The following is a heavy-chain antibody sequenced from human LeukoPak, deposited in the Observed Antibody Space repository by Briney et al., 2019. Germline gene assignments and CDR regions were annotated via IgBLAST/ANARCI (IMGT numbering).Heavy chain of an antibody. V-gene: IGHV4-39*01. D-gene: IGHD4-17*01. Sequence: SETLSLTCTVSGSSISSSSYYWGWIRQPPGKGLEWIGSIYYSGSTYYNPSLKSRVTISVDTSKNQFSLKLSSVTAADTAVYYCARPTNDYGGKRARFDPWGQGTLVTVSS. J-gene: IGHJ5*02. CDR2: IYYSGST. CDR3: ARPTNDYGGKRARFDP. CDR1: GSSISSSSYY.